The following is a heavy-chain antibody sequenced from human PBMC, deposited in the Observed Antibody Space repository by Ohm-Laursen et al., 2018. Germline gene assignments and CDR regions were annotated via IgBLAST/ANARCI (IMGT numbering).Heavy chain of an antibody. V-gene: IGHV1-69*10. Sequence: SVKVSCKASGGTFSSFGITWVRQAPGQGLEWMGGIIPIIGMVDYSQKLQGRVTITADKSTNTAYMELSSLRSEDTAVYYCARDLKGYINYEAYYNGMDVWGQGTMVTVSS. J-gene: IGHJ6*02. CDR2: IIPIIGMV. D-gene: IGHD4-11*01. CDR1: GGTFSSFG. CDR3: ARDLKGYINYEAYYNGMDV.